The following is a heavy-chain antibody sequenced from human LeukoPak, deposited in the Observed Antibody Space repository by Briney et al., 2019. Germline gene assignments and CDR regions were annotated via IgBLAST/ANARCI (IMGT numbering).Heavy chain of an antibody. V-gene: IGHV1-46*01. Sequence: APVRVSSKASGYTFTTYYIHWVRQAPGQGLEWMGAINPSDGSTSYAQKFKGRVTVTRDTSTITVYMELRSLRAEDTAVYYCARDWRYTDWFDPWGQGALVAVSS. D-gene: IGHD1-14*01. J-gene: IGHJ5*02. CDR3: ARDWRYTDWFDP. CDR1: GYTFTTYY. CDR2: INPSDGST.